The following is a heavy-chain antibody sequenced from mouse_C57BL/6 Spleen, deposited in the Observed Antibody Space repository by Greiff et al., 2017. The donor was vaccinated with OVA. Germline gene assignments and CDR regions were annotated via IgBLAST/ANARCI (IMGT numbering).Heavy chain of an antibody. Sequence: VQVVESGPGLVQPSQSLSITCTVSGFSLTSYGVHWVRQSPGTGLEWLGVIWSGGSTDYNAAFISRLSISKDNSKSQVFFKMNSLQADDTAIYYCASGGGSSSWFAYWGQGTLVTVSA. CDR3: ASGGGSSSWFAY. V-gene: IGHV2-2*01. J-gene: IGHJ3*01. CDR1: GFSLTSYG. D-gene: IGHD1-1*01. CDR2: IWSGGST.